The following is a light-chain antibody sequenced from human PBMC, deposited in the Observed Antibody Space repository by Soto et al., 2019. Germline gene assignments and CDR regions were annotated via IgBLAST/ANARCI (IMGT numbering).Light chain of an antibody. V-gene: IGKV3-15*01. CDR3: QQYHDWPPIT. Sequence: EVVMTQSPGTLSLSAGERATVSCRASQSISSYLAWYQQKPGQAPRLLIYGASTRATDIPARFSGGGSGTEFTLTISSLQSEDSAIYYCQQYHDWPPITFGPGTKVHIK. CDR2: GAS. CDR1: QSISSY. J-gene: IGKJ3*01.